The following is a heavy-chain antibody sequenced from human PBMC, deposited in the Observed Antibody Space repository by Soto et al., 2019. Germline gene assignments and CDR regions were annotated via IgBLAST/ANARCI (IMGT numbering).Heavy chain of an antibody. CDR2: INHSGST. D-gene: IGHD4-17*01. V-gene: IGHV4-34*01. CDR3: AREDEYGDYGDSWFDP. J-gene: IGHJ5*02. CDR1: GGSFSGYY. Sequence: PSETLSLTCAVYGGSFSGYYWSWIRQPPGKGLEWIGEINHSGSTNYNPSLKSRVTISVDTSKNQFSLKLSSVTAADTAVYYCAREDEYGDYGDSWFDPWGQGTLVTVSS.